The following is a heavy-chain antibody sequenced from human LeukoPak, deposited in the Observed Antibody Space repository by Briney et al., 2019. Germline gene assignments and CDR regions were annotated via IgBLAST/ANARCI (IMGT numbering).Heavy chain of an antibody. CDR1: GFTFSRYW. D-gene: IGHD6-19*01. J-gene: IGHJ4*02. V-gene: IGHV3-33*07. CDR2: IWNDGSKS. CDR3: ARFRSGWYMDY. Sequence: TGGSLRLSCAASGFTFSRYWMSWVRQAPGKGLEWVAVIWNDGSKSNYPDPVKGRFTISRDDSKNTLFLQMSSLRVEDTAVYYCARFRSGWYMDYWGQGTLVTVSS.